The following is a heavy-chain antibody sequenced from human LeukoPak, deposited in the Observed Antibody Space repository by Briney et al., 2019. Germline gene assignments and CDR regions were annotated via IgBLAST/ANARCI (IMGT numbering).Heavy chain of an antibody. CDR1: GGSISSYY. J-gene: IGHJ4*02. Sequence: PSETLSLTCTVSGGSISSYYWSWIWQPPGKGLEWIGYIYYSGSTNYNPSLKSRVTISVDTSRNQFSLKLSSVTAADTAVYYCAGGDFDYVVPYWGQGTLVTVSS. CDR3: AGGDFDYVVPY. CDR2: IYYSGST. V-gene: IGHV4-59*01. D-gene: IGHD4-17*01.